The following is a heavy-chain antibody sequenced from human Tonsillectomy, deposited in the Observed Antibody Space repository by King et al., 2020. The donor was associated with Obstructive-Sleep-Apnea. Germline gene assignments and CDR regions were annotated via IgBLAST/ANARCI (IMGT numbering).Heavy chain of an antibody. CDR1: GGSISSYY. CDR3: ASARYYYDGMDV. Sequence: VQLQESGPGLVKPSETLSLTCTVSGGSISSYYWSWIRQPPGKGLEWIGYIYYSGSTNYNPSLKSRVTISVDTSKNQFSLKLNPVTAADTAVYYCASARYYYDGMDVWGQGTTVTVSS. D-gene: IGHD6-6*01. V-gene: IGHV4-59*08. CDR2: IYYSGST. J-gene: IGHJ6*02.